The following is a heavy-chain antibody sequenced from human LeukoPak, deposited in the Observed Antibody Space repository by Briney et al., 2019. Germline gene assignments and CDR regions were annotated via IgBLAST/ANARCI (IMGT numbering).Heavy chain of an antibody. CDR1: GFTFSSYW. CDR2: IKQDGSEK. V-gene: IGHV3-7*03. Sequence: GGSLRLSCAASGFTFSSYWMSWVRQAPGKGLEWVANIKQDGSEKYYVDSVKGRFTISRDNAKNSLYLQMNSLRPEDTALYYCAKDVVWGTSGWYYFDYWGQGTLVTVSS. J-gene: IGHJ4*02. D-gene: IGHD6-19*01. CDR3: AKDVVWGTSGWYYFDY.